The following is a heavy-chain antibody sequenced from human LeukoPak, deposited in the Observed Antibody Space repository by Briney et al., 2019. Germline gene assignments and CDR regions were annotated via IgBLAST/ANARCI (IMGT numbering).Heavy chain of an antibody. Sequence: SETLSLTCAVYGGSFSGYYWSWIRQPPGKGLEWIGEINHSGSANYNPSLKSRVTISVDTSKNQFSLKLSSVTAADTAVYYCARHRYTATNWFDPWGQGTLVTVSS. CDR1: GGSFSGYY. J-gene: IGHJ5*02. V-gene: IGHV4-34*01. CDR2: INHSGSA. D-gene: IGHD5-18*01. CDR3: ARHRYTATNWFDP.